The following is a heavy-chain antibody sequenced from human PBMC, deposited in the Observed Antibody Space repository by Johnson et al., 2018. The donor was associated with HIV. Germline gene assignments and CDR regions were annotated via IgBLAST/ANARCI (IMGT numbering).Heavy chain of an antibody. V-gene: IGHV3-20*04. D-gene: IGHD2-8*01. CDR3: ARGYCTYGVCYTKVDGFDI. Sequence: VQLVESGGGVVRPGGSLRLSCAASGFTFDDHGMSWVRQAPGKGLDWVSGINSDGSIISYADSVKGRLAISRDNAKNTLFLQMNSLRPEDTAVYYCARGYCTYGVCYTKVDGFDIWGQGTMVTVSS. CDR2: INSDGSII. J-gene: IGHJ3*02. CDR1: GFTFDDHG.